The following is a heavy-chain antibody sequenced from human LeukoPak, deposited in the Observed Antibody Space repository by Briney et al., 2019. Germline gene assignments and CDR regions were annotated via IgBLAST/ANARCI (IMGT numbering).Heavy chain of an antibody. D-gene: IGHD3-22*01. CDR2: IIPILGIA. V-gene: IGHV1-69*04. J-gene: IGHJ4*02. CDR3: ARDKTPHYYDSSGYYVD. CDR1: GGTFSSYA. Sequence: SVKVSCKASGGTFSSYAISWVRQASGQGLEWMGRIIPILGIANYAQKFQGRVTITADKSTSTAYMELSSLRSEDTAVYYCARDKTPHYYDSSGYYVDWGQGTLVTVSS.